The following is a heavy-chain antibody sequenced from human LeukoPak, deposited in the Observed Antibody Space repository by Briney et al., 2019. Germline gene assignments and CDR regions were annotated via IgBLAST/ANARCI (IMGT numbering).Heavy chain of an antibody. V-gene: IGHV4-4*07. CDR2: IFTSGNT. D-gene: IGHD6-19*01. CDR1: GVPISSYY. Sequence: PSETLPLTCTVSGVPISSYYWSWLRQPAGKGLEWLGRIFTSGNTNYNPSLKSRVTISVDKSKNQFSLQLTSVTAADTAVYYCARAASGWFGGFGYWGQGTLVTVSS. CDR3: ARAASGWFGGFGY. J-gene: IGHJ4*02.